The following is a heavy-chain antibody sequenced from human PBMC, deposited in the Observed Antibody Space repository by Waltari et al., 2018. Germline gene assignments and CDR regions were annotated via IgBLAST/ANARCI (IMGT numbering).Heavy chain of an antibody. V-gene: IGHV3-48*01. J-gene: IGHJ6*02. CDR1: GFTFSSDS. D-gene: IGHD2-15*01. CDR2: ISSSSSTI. CDR3: ARVKYCSGGSCYYDGMDV. Sequence: EVQLVESGGGLVQPGGSLRLSCAASGFTFSSDSMNWVRQAPGKGLEWVSYISSSSSTIYYADSVKGRFTIARDNAKNSLYLQMNGLRAEDTAVYYCARVKYCSGGSCYYDGMDVWGQGTTVTVSS.